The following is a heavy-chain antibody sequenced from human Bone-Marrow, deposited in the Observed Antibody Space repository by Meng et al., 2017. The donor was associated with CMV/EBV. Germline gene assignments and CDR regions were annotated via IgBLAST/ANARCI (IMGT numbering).Heavy chain of an antibody. CDR2: IWYDGNYK. V-gene: IGHV3-30*02. D-gene: IGHD1-7*01. CDR1: GFTFSSYG. Sequence: LSLTCAASGFTFSSYGMHWVRQAPGKGLEWVAFIWYDGNYKHYADSVKGRFTISRDNSKNTLYLQMNSLRADDTAVYYCVREGTSPRTFDYWGQGTLVTVSS. J-gene: IGHJ4*02. CDR3: VREGTSPRTFDY.